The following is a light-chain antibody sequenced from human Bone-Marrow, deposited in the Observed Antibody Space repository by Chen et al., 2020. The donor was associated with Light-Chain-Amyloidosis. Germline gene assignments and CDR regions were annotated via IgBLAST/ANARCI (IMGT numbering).Light chain of an antibody. CDR2: DAS. J-gene: IGKJ1*01. CDR3: QQYARSPWT. CDR1: PSLSSRY. Sequence: EIVLTQSPGTLSLSPGERATLSCRASPSLSSRYLAWYQQKLGQAPRLLIYDASSRATGIPDRFSGSGCGTDFTLTISRREPEEFAVFDCQQYARSPWTFGQGTKVGMK. V-gene: IGKV3-20*01.